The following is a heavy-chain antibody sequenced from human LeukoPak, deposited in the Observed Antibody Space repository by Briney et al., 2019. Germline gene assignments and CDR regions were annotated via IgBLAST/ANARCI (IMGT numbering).Heavy chain of an antibody. Sequence: ASVKLSCKASGYTFTVYYMHWVRQAPGQGLEWMGWINPNSGGTTYAQKFQDRVTMTRDTSIRTAYMELSRLRSDDTAVYYCARVRRYCSSTSCTGYNWFDPWGQGTLVTVSS. V-gene: IGHV1-2*02. CDR2: INPNSGGT. D-gene: IGHD2-2*01. J-gene: IGHJ5*02. CDR3: ARVRRYCSSTSCTGYNWFDP. CDR1: GYTFTVYY.